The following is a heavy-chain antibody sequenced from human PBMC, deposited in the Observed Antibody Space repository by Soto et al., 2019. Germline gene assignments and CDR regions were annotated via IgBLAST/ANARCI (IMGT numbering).Heavy chain of an antibody. V-gene: IGHV4-59*01. J-gene: IGHJ4*02. CDR2: IYYTGTT. D-gene: IGHD3-10*01. CDR1: GTSIRGYY. Sequence: LTCSVSGTSIRGYYWTWIRQPPGKGLEWIGYIYYTGTTKHNPSLKSQVTISVDTSKNQFSLRLNSVTAADTAVYYCAREVSSFGSNHFDSWGQGALVTVSS. CDR3: AREVSSFGSNHFDS.